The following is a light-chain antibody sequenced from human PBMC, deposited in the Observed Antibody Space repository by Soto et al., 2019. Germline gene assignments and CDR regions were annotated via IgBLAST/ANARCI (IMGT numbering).Light chain of an antibody. CDR3: QQSYSTPWT. V-gene: IGKV1-39*01. Sequence: DIQMTQSPSSLSASVGDRVTITCRASQSISSYLNWYQQKPGKAPKLLIYAASSLQSGVQSRFSGSGSGTDFTLTISSLQPEDFATCYCQQSYSTPWTFGQGTKVDIK. CDR2: AAS. J-gene: IGKJ1*01. CDR1: QSISSY.